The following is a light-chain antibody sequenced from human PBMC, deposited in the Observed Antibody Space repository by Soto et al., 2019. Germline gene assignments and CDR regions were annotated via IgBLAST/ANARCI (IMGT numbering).Light chain of an antibody. J-gene: IGKJ4*01. CDR3: QQYAASPFT. CDR2: GAS. Sequence: EIVLTQSPDTLSLSPGERATLSCRASQSVGRNYLAWFQQKPGQAPRLLIYGASSRATGSPDRFGGSGSGTDFTLAINRLEPEDFAVYYCQQYAASPFTFGGGNKVKIK. V-gene: IGKV3-20*01. CDR1: QSVGRNY.